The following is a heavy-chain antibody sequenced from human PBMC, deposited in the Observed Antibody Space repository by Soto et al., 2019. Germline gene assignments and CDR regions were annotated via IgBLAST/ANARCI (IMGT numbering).Heavy chain of an antibody. J-gene: IGHJ4*02. V-gene: IGHV4-59*01. D-gene: IGHD2-2*01. Sequence: QVQLQESGPGLVKPSETLSLTCTVSGGSISSYYWSWIRQPPGKGLEWIGYIYYSGRTNYNPSLKSRVTISVDMSKNQSSLKLSSVTAADTAVYYCARESSAANDFDYWGQGTLVTVSS. CDR1: GGSISSYY. CDR2: IYYSGRT. CDR3: ARESSAANDFDY.